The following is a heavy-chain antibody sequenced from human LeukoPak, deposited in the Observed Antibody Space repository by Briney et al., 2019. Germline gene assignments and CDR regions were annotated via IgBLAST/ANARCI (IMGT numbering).Heavy chain of an antibody. CDR1: GYTFTGYY. CDR2: INPNSGGT. J-gene: IGHJ4*02. V-gene: IGHV1-2*02. CDR3: ARDDNYGIFANVDY. Sequence: ASVKVSCKASGYTFTGYYMHWVRQAPGQGLEWMGWINPNSGGTNYAQKFQGRVTLTTDTSTSTAYMELSSLRSDDTAVYYCARDDNYGIFANVDYWGQGTLVTVSS. D-gene: IGHD4-11*01.